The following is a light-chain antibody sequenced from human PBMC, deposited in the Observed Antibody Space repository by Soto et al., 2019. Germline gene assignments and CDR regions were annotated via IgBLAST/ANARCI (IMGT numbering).Light chain of an antibody. CDR2: DAS. V-gene: IGKV3-11*01. CDR1: QSVSHY. Sequence: EIVLTQSPATLSLSPGQRATLSCRASQSVSHYLAWYQQKPGQAPRLLIYDASNRATDIPARFSGSGSGTDFTLTISSLEPEDFAVYYCQQRSDWPPGFGQGTRLENK. J-gene: IGKJ5*01. CDR3: QQRSDWPPG.